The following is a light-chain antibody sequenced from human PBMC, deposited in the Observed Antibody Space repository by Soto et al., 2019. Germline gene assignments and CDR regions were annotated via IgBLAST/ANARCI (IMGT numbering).Light chain of an antibody. Sequence: DIQMTQSPSTLSASVGDRVTITCRASQSISSWLAWYQQKPGKAPKLLIYDASSLESGVPSRFSGSRSGTEFTLTISSLQPDDFATYYCQQYNTYSWTLGQGTKVDIK. V-gene: IGKV1-5*01. CDR2: DAS. J-gene: IGKJ1*01. CDR3: QQYNTYSWT. CDR1: QSISSW.